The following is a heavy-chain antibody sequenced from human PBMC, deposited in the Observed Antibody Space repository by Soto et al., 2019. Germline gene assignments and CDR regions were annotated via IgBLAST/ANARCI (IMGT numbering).Heavy chain of an antibody. CDR1: GGTFSSYA. V-gene: IGHV1-69*01. CDR3: ARRYCSGGSCYSSDNWFDP. D-gene: IGHD2-15*01. CDR2: IIPIFGTA. Sequence: QVPLVQSGAEVKKPGSSVKVSCKASGGTFSSYAISWVRQAPGQGLEWMGGIIPIFGTANYAQKFQGRVTITADESTSTAYMELSSLRSEDTAVYYCARRYCSGGSCYSSDNWFDPWGQGTLVTVSS. J-gene: IGHJ5*02.